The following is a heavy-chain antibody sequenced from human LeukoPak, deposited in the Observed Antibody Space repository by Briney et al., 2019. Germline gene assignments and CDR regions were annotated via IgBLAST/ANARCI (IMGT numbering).Heavy chain of an antibody. CDR3: AKVLRGWIDYYGMDV. D-gene: IGHD5-12*01. Sequence: GGSLRLSCAASGFTFSTYSMNWVRQAPGKGLEWVSYISSSSSTIYYADSVKGRFTMSRDNAKNSLYLQMNSLRAEDTALYYCAKVLRGWIDYYGMDVWGQGTTVTVSS. CDR1: GFTFSTYS. CDR2: ISSSSSTI. V-gene: IGHV3-48*04. J-gene: IGHJ6*02.